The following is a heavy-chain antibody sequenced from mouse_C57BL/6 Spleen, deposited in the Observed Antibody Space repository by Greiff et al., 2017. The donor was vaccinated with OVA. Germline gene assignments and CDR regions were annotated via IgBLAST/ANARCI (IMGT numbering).Heavy chain of an antibody. J-gene: IGHJ2*01. CDR2: IYPGDGDT. CDR1: GYAFSSSW. D-gene: IGHD2-1*01. Sequence: VQLQQSGPELVKPGASVKISCKASGYAFSSSWMNWVKQRPGKGLEWIGRIYPGDGDTNYNGKFKGKATLTADKSSSTAYMQLSSLTSEDSAVYFCARSNYYGNGYWGQGTTLTVSS. V-gene: IGHV1-82*01. CDR3: ARSNYYGNGY.